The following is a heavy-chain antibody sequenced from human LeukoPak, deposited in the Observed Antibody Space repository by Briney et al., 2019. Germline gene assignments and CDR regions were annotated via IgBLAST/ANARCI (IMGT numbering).Heavy chain of an antibody. CDR3: ARGHSGSSYFDY. V-gene: IGHV4-4*07. D-gene: IGHD1-26*01. Sequence: SETLSLTCTVSGGSLSTYYWNWIRQPAGKGLEWIGRIYASGITNYNPSLQSRVTMSVDASKNQFSLKLSSVTAADTAVYYCARGHSGSSYFDYWGQGSLVTVSS. J-gene: IGHJ4*02. CDR1: GGSLSTYY. CDR2: IYASGIT.